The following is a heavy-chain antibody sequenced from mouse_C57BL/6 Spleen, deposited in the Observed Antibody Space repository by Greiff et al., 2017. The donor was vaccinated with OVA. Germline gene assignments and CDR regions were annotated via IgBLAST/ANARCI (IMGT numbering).Heavy chain of an antibody. CDR1: GYTFTSYW. CDR3: AQRGDGYYDDMDY. Sequence: QVQLQQPGAELVKPGASVKLSCKASGYTFTSYWMHWVKQRPGQGLEWIGMIHPNSGSTNYNEKFKSKATLTVDKSSSTAYMQLSSLTSEDSAVYYCAQRGDGYYDDMDYWGQGTSVTVSS. D-gene: IGHD2-3*01. CDR2: IHPNSGST. J-gene: IGHJ4*01. V-gene: IGHV1-64*01.